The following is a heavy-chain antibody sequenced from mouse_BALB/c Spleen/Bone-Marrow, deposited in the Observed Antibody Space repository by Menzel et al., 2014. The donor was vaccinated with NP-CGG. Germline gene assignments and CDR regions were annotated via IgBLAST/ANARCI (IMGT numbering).Heavy chain of an antibody. CDR1: GYTFTSYY. Sequence: VQLQQSGAELVKPGASVKLSCKASGYTFTSYYMYWVKQRPGQGLEWFGEINPSNGGTNFNEKFKNKATLTVDNSSSTAYMQLSSLTSEDSAVYYGSRGRRDALDSWGQGTSVTVSS. CDR3: SRGRRDALDS. V-gene: IGHV1S16*01. CDR2: INPSNGGT. J-gene: IGHJ4*01.